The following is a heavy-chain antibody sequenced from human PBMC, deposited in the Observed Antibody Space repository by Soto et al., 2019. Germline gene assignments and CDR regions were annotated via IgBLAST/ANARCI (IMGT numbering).Heavy chain of an antibody. J-gene: IGHJ4*02. Sequence: QVQLVQSGAEVKKPGASVKVSCKASGYTFTSYGISWVRQAPGQGLEWMGWISAHNGNTKSAEKLQGRVTMTTDTSTSTAYMELRSLRYDDTAVYYCARDLAVGLVDYWGQGTLVTVSS. V-gene: IGHV1-18*01. CDR1: GYTFTSYG. CDR3: ARDLAVGLVDY. CDR2: ISAHNGNT. D-gene: IGHD6-19*01.